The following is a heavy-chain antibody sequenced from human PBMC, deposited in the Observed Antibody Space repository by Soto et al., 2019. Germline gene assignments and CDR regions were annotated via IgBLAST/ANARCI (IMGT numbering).Heavy chain of an antibody. D-gene: IGHD3-10*01. V-gene: IGHV3-21*01. Sequence: PGGSLRLSCAASGFTFSSYSMNWVRQAPGKGLEWVSSISSSSSYIYYADSVKGRFTISRDNAKNSLYLQMNSLRAEDTAVYYCARAPGTGVLIFDYWGQGTLVTVSS. J-gene: IGHJ4*02. CDR3: ARAPGTGVLIFDY. CDR2: ISSSSSYI. CDR1: GFTFSSYS.